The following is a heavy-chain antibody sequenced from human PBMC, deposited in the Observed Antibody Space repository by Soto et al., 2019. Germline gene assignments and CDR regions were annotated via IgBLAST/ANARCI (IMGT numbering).Heavy chain of an antibody. D-gene: IGHD4-17*01. J-gene: IGHJ4*02. CDR2: IWYDGSNK. CDR3: ARGIYAEDY. CDR1: GFTFSSYG. V-gene: IGHV3-33*01. Sequence: PGGSLRLSCAASGFTFSSYGMHWVRQAPGKRLEWVAVIWYDGSNKYYADYVKGRFTISRDNSKNTLYLQMNSLRAEDTAVYYCARGIYAEDYWGQGTLVTVSS.